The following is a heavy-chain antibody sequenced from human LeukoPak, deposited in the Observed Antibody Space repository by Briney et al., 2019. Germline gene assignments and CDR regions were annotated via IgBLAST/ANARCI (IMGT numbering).Heavy chain of an antibody. Sequence: GGSLRLSCAASGFTFSSYWMSWVRQAPGKGLEWVASIKQDGSEKYYVDSVKGRFTISRDNAKNSLYLQMNSLRAEDTAVYYCAREFLEWSFDYWGQGTLVTVSS. D-gene: IGHD3-3*01. CDR3: AREFLEWSFDY. V-gene: IGHV3-7*01. J-gene: IGHJ4*02. CDR1: GFTFSSYW. CDR2: IKQDGSEK.